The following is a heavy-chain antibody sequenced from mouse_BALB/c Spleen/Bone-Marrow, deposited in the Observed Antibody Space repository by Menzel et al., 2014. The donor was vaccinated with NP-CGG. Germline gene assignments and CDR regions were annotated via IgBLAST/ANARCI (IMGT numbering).Heavy chain of an antibody. J-gene: IGHJ2*01. V-gene: IGHV1-54*01. CDR1: GYAFTNYL. CDR3: ARRIYYAMGY. CDR2: LNPGSGGT. Sequence: VQLVESGAELVRPGTSVKVSCKASGYAFTNYLIEWVKQRPGQGLEWIGVLNPGSGGTNYNEKFKGKATLTADKSSSTAYMQLSSLTSDDSAAYFCARRIYYAMGYWGQGTTLTVSS. D-gene: IGHD2-1*01.